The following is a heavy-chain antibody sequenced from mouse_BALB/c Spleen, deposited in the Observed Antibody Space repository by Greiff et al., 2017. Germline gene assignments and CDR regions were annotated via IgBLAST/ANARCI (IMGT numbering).Heavy chain of an antibody. Sequence: DVMLVESGGGLVQPGGSLKLSCAASGFTFSSYTMSWVRQTPEKRLEWVAYISNGCGSTYYPDTVKGRFTISRDNAKNTLYLQMSSLKSEDTAMYYCARHHYYGYVAYWGQGTLVTVSA. D-gene: IGHD1-2*01. J-gene: IGHJ3*01. CDR1: GFTFSSYT. CDR3: ARHHYYGYVAY. V-gene: IGHV5-12-2*01. CDR2: ISNGCGST.